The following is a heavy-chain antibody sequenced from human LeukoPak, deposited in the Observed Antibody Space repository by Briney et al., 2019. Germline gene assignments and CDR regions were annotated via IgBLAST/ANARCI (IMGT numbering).Heavy chain of an antibody. CDR3: AREWYDILTGYQGFQLDY. CDR2: IIPRLDIA. D-gene: IGHD3-9*01. V-gene: IGHV1-69*04. J-gene: IGHJ4*02. CDR1: GGTFSSYA. Sequence: SVKVSCKASGGTFSSYAISWVRQAPGQGLEWMGRIIPRLDIANSAQSFQGRVTITADKSTSTAYMELSSLRSDNTAVYYCAREWYDILTGYQGFQLDYWGQGSLVTVSS.